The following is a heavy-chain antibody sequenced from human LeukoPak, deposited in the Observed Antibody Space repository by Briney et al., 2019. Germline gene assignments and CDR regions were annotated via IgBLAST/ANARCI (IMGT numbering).Heavy chain of an antibody. CDR3: AREAVGSGSYDY. J-gene: IGHJ4*02. CDR1: GGSISSGDYY. D-gene: IGHD3-10*01. Sequence: SETLSITCTVSGGSISSGDYYWSWIRQPPGRGLEWIGYIYYSGSTYYNPSLKSRVTISVDTSKNQFSLKLSSVTAADTAVYYCAREAVGSGSYDYWGQGTLVTVSS. V-gene: IGHV4-30-4*01. CDR2: IYYSGST.